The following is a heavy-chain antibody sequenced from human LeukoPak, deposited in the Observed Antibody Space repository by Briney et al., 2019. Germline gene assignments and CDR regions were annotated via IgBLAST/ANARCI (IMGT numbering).Heavy chain of an antibody. J-gene: IGHJ3*01. D-gene: IGHD2/OR15-2a*01. Sequence: APVKVSCKASGYTFTGYYMRWVRQAPGQGLEWMGWINPDSGGTNNAQKFQGRVTMTRDTSISTAYMELSRLRSDDTAVYYCARTFYDTLDSDAFDFWGQGTMVIVSS. CDR1: GYTFTGYY. CDR2: INPDSGGT. CDR3: ARTFYDTLDSDAFDF. V-gene: IGHV1-2*02.